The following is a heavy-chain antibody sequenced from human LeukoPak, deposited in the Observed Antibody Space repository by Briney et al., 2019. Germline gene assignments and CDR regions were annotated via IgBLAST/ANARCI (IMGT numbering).Heavy chain of an antibody. D-gene: IGHD1-26*01. CDR3: ARGKMVGPTNFDY. CDR2: ISWNSGSI. J-gene: IGHJ4*02. V-gene: IGHV3-9*01. Sequence: PGGSLRLSCAASGFTFDDYAMHWVRQAPGKGLEWVSGISWNSGSIGYADSVKGRFTISRDNAKNSLYLQMNGLRAEDTAVYYCARGKMVGPTNFDYWGQGTLVTVSS. CDR1: GFTFDDYA.